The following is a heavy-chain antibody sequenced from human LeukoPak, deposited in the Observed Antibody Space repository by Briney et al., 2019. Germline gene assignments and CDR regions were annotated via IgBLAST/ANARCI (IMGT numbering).Heavy chain of an antibody. CDR3: ARDPGYCSSTSCYYYFDY. CDR2: ISSSSSYI. Sequence: GGSLRLSCAASGFTVSANYLTWVRQAPGKGLEWVSSISSSSSYIYYADSVKGRFTISRDNAKNSLYLQMNSLRAEDTAVYYCARDPGYCSSTSCYYYFDYWGQGTLVTVSS. J-gene: IGHJ4*02. CDR1: GFTVSANY. D-gene: IGHD2-2*01. V-gene: IGHV3-21*01.